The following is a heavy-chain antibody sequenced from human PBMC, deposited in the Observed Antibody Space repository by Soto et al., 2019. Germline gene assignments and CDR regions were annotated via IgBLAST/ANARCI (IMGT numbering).Heavy chain of an antibody. D-gene: IGHD3-10*01. J-gene: IGHJ5*02. CDR1: GGSFNNYC. V-gene: IGHV4-34*02. CDR3: ARGDYGQYDAYNWFDP. CDR2: ICPGGRT. Sequence: QVRLQQWGAGLVRPSETRSLTCAVYGGSFNNYCWSGIRQPPVKGLECIGEICPGGRTNYSPTLKREVRIAVEGSKNQFSLRLTSVTVADTAVYYCARGDYGQYDAYNWFDPWGQGNLVIVAS.